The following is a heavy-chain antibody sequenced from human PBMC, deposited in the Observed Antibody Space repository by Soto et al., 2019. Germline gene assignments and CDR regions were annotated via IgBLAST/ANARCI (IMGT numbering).Heavy chain of an antibody. J-gene: IGHJ4*02. CDR2: INPNSGGT. V-gene: IGHV1-2*02. CDR1: GYTFTGYY. CDR3: ARGGADDIVVVVAAFDY. Sequence: GASVKVSCKASGYTFTGYYMHWVRQAPGQGLEWMGWINPNSGGTNYAQKFQGRVTITADESTSTAYMELSSLRSEDTAVYYCARGGADDIVVVVAAFDYWGQGTLVTVSS. D-gene: IGHD2-15*01.